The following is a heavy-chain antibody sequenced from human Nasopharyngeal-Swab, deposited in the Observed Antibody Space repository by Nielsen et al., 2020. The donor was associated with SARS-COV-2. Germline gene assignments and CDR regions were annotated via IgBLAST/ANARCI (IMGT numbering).Heavy chain of an antibody. J-gene: IGHJ3*02. V-gene: IGHV1-46*01. CDR3: ASLRDGYKKGGAFDI. D-gene: IGHD5-24*01. Sequence: ASVKVSCKASGYTFTGYYMHWVRQAPGQGLEWMGIINPSGGSTSYAQKFQGRVTMTRDTSTSTVYMELSSLRSEDTAVYYCASLRDGYKKGGAFDIWGQGTMVTVSS. CDR2: INPSGGST. CDR1: GYTFTGYY.